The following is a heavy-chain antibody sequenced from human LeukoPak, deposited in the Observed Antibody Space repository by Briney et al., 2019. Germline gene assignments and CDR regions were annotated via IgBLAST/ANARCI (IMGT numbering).Heavy chain of an antibody. CDR1: GFTFRNAW. CDR2: IRSKTDGGTT. V-gene: IGHV3-15*01. CDR3: TKSLDCSRTSCDS. J-gene: IGHJ5*01. D-gene: IGHD2-2*01. Sequence: GGSLRLSCAASGFTFRNAWMSWVRQAPGKGLEWVGRIRSKTDGGTTDYAAPVKGRFTISRDDSGNMLYLQMSSLRTEDTAVYYCTKSLDCSRTSCDSWGQGTLVTVSS.